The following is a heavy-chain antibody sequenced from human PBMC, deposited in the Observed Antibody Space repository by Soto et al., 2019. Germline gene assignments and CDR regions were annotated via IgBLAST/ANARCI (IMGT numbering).Heavy chain of an antibody. CDR3: ARGHSTNYDFWSGYHNSYFDY. CDR1: GGSISSYY. D-gene: IGHD3-3*01. J-gene: IGHJ4*02. Sequence: ETLSLTCTVSGGSISSYYWSWIRQPPGKGLEWIGYIYYSGSTNYNPSLKSRVTISVDTSKNQFSLKLSSVTAADTAVYYCARGHSTNYDFWSGYHNSYFDYWGQGTLVTVSS. CDR2: IYYSGST. V-gene: IGHV4-59*01.